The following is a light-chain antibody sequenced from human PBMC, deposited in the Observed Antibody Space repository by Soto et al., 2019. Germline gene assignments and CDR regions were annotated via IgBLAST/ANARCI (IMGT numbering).Light chain of an antibody. J-gene: IGKJ4*01. CDR1: QSVRSSY. Sequence: EIVLTQSPGTLSLSPGERATLSCRASQSVRSSYLAWYQQKPGQAPRLLIYGASTRATGIPDRFSGSGSGTDFTLTISRLEPEDFAVYYCQQYGSSPPHTFGGGTKVDIK. CDR2: GAS. CDR3: QQYGSSPPHT. V-gene: IGKV3-20*01.